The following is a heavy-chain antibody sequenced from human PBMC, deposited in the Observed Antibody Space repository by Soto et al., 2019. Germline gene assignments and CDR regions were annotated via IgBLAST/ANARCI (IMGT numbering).Heavy chain of an antibody. CDR1: GGSFSGYY. J-gene: IGHJ5*02. D-gene: IGHD6-13*01. V-gene: IGHV4-34*01. CDR2: INHSGST. Sequence: PSETLSLTCAVYGGSFSGYYWSWIRQPPGKGLEWIGEINHSGSTNYNPSLKSRVTISVDTSKNQFSLKLSSVTAADTAVYYCARMYSSSWYAGGGCFDPWGQGTLVTVSS. CDR3: ARMYSSSWYAGGGCFDP.